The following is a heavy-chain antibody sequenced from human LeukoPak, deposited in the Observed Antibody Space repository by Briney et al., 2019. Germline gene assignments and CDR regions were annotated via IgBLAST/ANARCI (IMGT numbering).Heavy chain of an antibody. V-gene: IGHV4-34*01. CDR2: INRSGST. D-gene: IGHD3-10*01. CDR3: ARGDTMVRGVIKVNYYYYGMDV. J-gene: IGHJ6*02. Sequence: PSETLSLTCAVYGGSFSGYYWSWIRQPPGKGLEWIGEINRSGSTNYNPSLKSRVTISVDTSKNQFSLKLSSVTAADTVVYYCARGDTMVRGVIKVNYYYYGMDVWGQGTTVTVSS. CDR1: GGSFSGYY.